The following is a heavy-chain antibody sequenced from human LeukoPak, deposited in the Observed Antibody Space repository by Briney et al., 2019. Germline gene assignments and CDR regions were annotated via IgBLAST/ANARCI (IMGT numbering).Heavy chain of an antibody. CDR1: GFTFSSYG. Sequence: PGGSLRLSCAASGFTFSSYGMHWVRQAPGKGLEWVAVISYDGSNKYYADSVKGRFTISRDNSKNTLFLQMNSLRAEDTAVYHCAKDSRSFDWSLANPDYWGQGTLVTVSS. CDR2: ISYDGSNK. V-gene: IGHV3-30*18. D-gene: IGHD3-9*01. CDR3: AKDSRSFDWSLANPDY. J-gene: IGHJ4*02.